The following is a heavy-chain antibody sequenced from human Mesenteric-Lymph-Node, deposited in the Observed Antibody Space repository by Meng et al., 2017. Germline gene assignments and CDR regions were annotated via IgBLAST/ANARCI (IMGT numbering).Heavy chain of an antibody. V-gene: IGHV4-4*02. CDR2: IYHSGST. CDR3: ARGGYYSFDY. D-gene: IGHD5-18*01. J-gene: IGHJ4*02. CDR1: GGSISSVYW. Sequence: QEQTQESGPGLVKPSETLSLSCAVAGGSISSVYWWTWVRQSPGKGLEWIGEIYHSGSTNYNPSLKSRVTISVDKSKNQFSLKLTSVTAADTAVYYCARGGYYSFDYWGQGTLVTVSS.